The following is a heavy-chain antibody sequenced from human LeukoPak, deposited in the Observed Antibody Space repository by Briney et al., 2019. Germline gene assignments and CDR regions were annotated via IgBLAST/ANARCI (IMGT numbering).Heavy chain of an antibody. CDR1: GYSISSGYY. J-gene: IGHJ4*02. CDR3: ARGRSQYRYSSGWYPPYYFDY. D-gene: IGHD6-19*01. Sequence: SETLSLTCAVSGYSISSGYYWGWIREPPGKGLEWIGSIYHSGSTYYNPSLKSRVTISVDTSKNQFSLKLSSVTAADTAVYYCARGRSQYRYSSGWYPPYYFDYWGQGTLVTVSS. V-gene: IGHV4-38-2*01. CDR2: IYHSGST.